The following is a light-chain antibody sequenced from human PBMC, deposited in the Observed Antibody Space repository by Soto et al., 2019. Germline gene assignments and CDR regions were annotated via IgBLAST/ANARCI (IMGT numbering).Light chain of an antibody. Sequence: QSALTQPASVSGSPGQSITISCTGTSSDIGGYNYVSWYQQHPGKAPKLIIFEVTNRPSGVSHRFSGSKSANTASLTISGLQAEDEADYYCASYTSAGTLGIFGGGTQLTVL. CDR1: SSDIGGYNY. CDR3: ASYTSAGTLGI. CDR2: EVT. J-gene: IGLJ2*01. V-gene: IGLV2-14*01.